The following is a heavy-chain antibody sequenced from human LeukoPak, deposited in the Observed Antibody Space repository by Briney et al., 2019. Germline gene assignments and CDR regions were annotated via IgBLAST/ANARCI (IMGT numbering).Heavy chain of an antibody. CDR3: AKSLRRVAGVIGPFDI. V-gene: IGHV3-23*01. CDR1: GFTFSEFW. Sequence: GGSLRLSCAASGFTFSEFWMSWVRQAPGKGLEWVSAISGSGGSTYYADSVKGRFTISRDNSKNTLYLQMNSLRAEDTAVYYCAKSLRRVAGVIGPFDIWGQGTMVTVSS. D-gene: IGHD6-19*01. CDR2: ISGSGGST. J-gene: IGHJ3*02.